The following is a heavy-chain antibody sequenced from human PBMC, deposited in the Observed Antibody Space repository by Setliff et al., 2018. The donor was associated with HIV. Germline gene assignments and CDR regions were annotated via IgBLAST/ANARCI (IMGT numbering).Heavy chain of an antibody. Sequence: SETLSLTCSVSGGSISGSNYYWGWIRQPPGKGLEWIGSIYYSGSTNYNPSLKSRVTISVDTSKNQFSLRLSSVTAADTAVYYCASTYCGGDCYSRYFQHWGQGTLVTVSS. CDR3: ASTYCGGDCYSRYFQH. V-gene: IGHV4-39*07. CDR2: IYYSGST. J-gene: IGHJ1*01. CDR1: GGSISGSNYY. D-gene: IGHD2-21*02.